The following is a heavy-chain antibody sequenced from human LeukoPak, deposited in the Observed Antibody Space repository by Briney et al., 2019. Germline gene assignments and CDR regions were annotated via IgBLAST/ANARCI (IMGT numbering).Heavy chain of an antibody. Sequence: ASVKVSCKSSGYTFTSYDINWVRQATGQGLEWMGWMNPNSGNTGHAQKFQGRVTMTRNTSISTAYMELSSLRSEDTAVYYCARGRDWTDVGVDYWGQGTLVTVSS. CDR1: GYTFTSYD. J-gene: IGHJ4*02. CDR3: ARGRDWTDVGVDY. V-gene: IGHV1-8*01. D-gene: IGHD1-1*01. CDR2: MNPNSGNT.